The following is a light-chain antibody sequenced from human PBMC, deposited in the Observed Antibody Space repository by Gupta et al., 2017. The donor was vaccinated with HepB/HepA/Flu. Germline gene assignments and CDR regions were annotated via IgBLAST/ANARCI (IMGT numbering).Light chain of an antibody. V-gene: IGLV1-47*01. CDR3: AAWDDSLSALWI. CDR1: SSNIGSNY. J-gene: IGLJ1*01. Sequence: QSVLTQPPSASRTPGPRVTISCSGSSSNIGSNYVYWYQQLPATAPKLLIYRNNQRPSGVPDRFSGSKSGTSASLAISGLRSEDEADYYCAAWDDSLSALWIFGTGTKVTVL. CDR2: RNN.